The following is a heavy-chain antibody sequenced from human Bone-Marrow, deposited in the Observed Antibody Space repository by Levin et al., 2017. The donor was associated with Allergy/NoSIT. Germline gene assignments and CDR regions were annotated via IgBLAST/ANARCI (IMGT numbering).Heavy chain of an antibody. D-gene: IGHD1-26*01. J-gene: IGHJ4*02. V-gene: IGHV3-30*03. CDR3: ARGSQELDY. CDR1: GFSLSHFG. CDR2: ISYDGSNE. Sequence: GGSLRLSCAASGFSLSHFGMHWVRQAPGKGLEWVTLISYDGSNEYYADSVKGRFTVSRDRSKNTLYLQMDSLRADDTAVYYCARGSQELDYWGQGTLVTVSS.